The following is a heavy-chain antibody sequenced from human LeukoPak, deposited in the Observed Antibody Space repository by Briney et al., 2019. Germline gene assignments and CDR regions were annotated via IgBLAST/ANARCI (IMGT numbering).Heavy chain of an antibody. D-gene: IGHD1-14*01. J-gene: IGHJ5*02. CDR2: IYYSGST. CDR3: ARRGPGFDP. Sequence: SSETLSLTCFVSGASISSTYWSWIRQPPGKGLEWIGYIYYSGSTNYNPSLKSRVTISVDTSKNQFSLKLSSVTAADTAVYYCARRGPGFDPWGQGTLVTVSS. CDR1: GASISSTY. V-gene: IGHV4-59*08.